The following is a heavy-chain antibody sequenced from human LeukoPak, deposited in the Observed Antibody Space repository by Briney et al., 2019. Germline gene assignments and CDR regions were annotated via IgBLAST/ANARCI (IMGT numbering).Heavy chain of an antibody. Sequence: GGSLRLSRAASGFTFSSYTMNWVRQAPGKGLEWVSSISSSNSYIYYADSVKGRFTISRDNAKNSLYLQMNSLRAEDTAVYYCARGSPLVDYWGQGTLSPSPQ. D-gene: IGHD1-14*01. CDR1: GFTFSSYT. J-gene: IGHJ4*02. CDR2: ISSSNSYI. CDR3: ARGSPLVDY. V-gene: IGHV3-21*01.